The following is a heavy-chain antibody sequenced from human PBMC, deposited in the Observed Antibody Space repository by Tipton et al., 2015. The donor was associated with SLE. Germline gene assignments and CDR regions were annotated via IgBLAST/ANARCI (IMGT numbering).Heavy chain of an antibody. V-gene: IGHV7-4-1*02. CDR3: AKGDYGEDWYFDL. CDR1: GYTFTTQA. Sequence: QLVQSGSELKTPGASVKVSCKASGYTFTTQAISWVRQAPGQGLEWMGWINTNTGNPTYAPGLTGRFVFSLDTSVSTAYLQISSLQPEDTAMYYCAKGDYGEDWYFDLWGQGTLVTVSS. CDR2: INTNTGNP. J-gene: IGHJ2*01. D-gene: IGHD4-17*01.